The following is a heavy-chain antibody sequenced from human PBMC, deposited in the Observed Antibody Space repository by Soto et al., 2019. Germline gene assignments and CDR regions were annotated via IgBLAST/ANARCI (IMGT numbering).Heavy chain of an antibody. V-gene: IGHV4-59*01. CDR3: ARQNYDILTGYDY. CDR2: IYYSGST. Sequence: SETLSLTCTVSGGSISSYYWSWIRQPPGKGLEWIGYIYYSGSTNYNPSLKSRVTISVDTSKNQLSLKLSSVTAADTAVYYCARQNYDILTGYDYRGQVTLVTVSS. J-gene: IGHJ4*02. CDR1: GGSISSYY. D-gene: IGHD3-9*01.